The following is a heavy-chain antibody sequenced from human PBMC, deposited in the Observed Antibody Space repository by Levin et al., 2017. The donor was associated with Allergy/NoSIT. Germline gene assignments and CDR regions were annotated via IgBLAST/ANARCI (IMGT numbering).Heavy chain of an antibody. D-gene: IGHD3-16*01. J-gene: IGHJ3*02. Sequence: GESLKISCAASGFRFSDYLMHWVRQRPGKGLVWVSRINSDGKNTNYADSVKGRFTISRDNAQNTLYPQMNGLRDEDTAVYYCAREFRDRWWRLTMITDGRGAFDIWGQGTVVTVSS. V-gene: IGHV3-74*01. CDR2: INSDGKNT. CDR3: AREFRDRWWRLTMITDGRGAFDI. CDR1: GFRFSDYL.